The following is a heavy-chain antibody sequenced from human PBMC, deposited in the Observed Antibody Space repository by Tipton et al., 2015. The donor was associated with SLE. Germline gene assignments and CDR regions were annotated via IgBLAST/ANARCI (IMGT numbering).Heavy chain of an antibody. CDR1: GGSFSDYY. Sequence: LSLTCDVYGGSFSDYYWGWIRQPPGKGLEWIGEINDSGTTHYNPSLKSRVTISIDTSENQFSLKLTSMTAADTAVYYCARAEGYCGSKTNCYERRWIDPWGQGTLVTVSS. D-gene: IGHD2-2*01. V-gene: IGHV4-34*01. CDR2: INDSGTT. J-gene: IGHJ5*02. CDR3: ARAEGYCGSKTNCYERRWIDP.